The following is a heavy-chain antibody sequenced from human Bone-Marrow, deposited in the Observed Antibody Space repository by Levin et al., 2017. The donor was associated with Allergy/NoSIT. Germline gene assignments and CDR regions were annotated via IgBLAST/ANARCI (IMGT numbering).Heavy chain of an antibody. D-gene: IGHD3-9*01. CDR3: TSTDVLRYFDWFIRPCDY. V-gene: IGHV3-15*01. J-gene: IGHJ4*02. CDR2: IKSKADGGTT. CDR1: GFTFSDAW. Sequence: SCAASGFTFSDAWMSWVRQAPGKGLEWVGRIKSKADGGTTDYAAPVKGRFTISRDDSKHMLYLQMNSLKTEDTAVYYCTSTDVLRYFDWFIRPCDYWGQGTLVTVSS.